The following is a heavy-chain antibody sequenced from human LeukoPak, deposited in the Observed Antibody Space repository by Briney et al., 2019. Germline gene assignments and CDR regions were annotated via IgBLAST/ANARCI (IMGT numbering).Heavy chain of an antibody. J-gene: IGHJ4*02. Sequence: GGSLRLSCTASGFTFSAYGMHWVRQAPGKGLEWVAMITDNGGGKHYTDSVKGRFTISRDASKNTVYLQLNSLRADDTAVYFCAKDWTGQWTIDYWGQGTLVTVSS. CDR1: GFTFSAYG. D-gene: IGHD3/OR15-3a*01. CDR3: AKDWTGQWTIDY. V-gene: IGHV3-30*18. CDR2: ITDNGGGK.